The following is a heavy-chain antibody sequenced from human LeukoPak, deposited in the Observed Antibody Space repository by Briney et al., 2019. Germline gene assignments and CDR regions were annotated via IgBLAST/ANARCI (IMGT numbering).Heavy chain of an antibody. J-gene: IGHJ5*02. D-gene: IGHD2-2*01. CDR1: GFTLSNYD. Sequence: GGSLRLSCAASGFTLSNYDMNWVRQAPGKGLEWVSSISTSSRYIYYKDSVRGRFTISRDDAKHSLYLEMNSLRAEDTAVYYCARADCSSSTCYLRRSWFDPWGQGTLVTVSS. CDR2: ISTSSRYI. CDR3: ARADCSSSTCYLRRSWFDP. V-gene: IGHV3-21*01.